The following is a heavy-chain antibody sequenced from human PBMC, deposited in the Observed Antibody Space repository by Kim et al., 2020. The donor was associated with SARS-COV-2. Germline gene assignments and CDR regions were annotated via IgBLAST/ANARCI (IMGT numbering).Heavy chain of an antibody. CDR1: GYTFPSSS. Sequence: ASVKVSCKASGYTFPSSSLHWVRPAPGKGLEWMGCINADSGGTHYAQKFRGRVTMTTDTSINTAHMELTGLRSDDTAVFYCARDWADNSFDSWGQGTLVTVSS. V-gene: IGHV1-2*02. CDR2: INADSGGT. D-gene: IGHD7-27*01. J-gene: IGHJ4*02. CDR3: ARDWADNSFDS.